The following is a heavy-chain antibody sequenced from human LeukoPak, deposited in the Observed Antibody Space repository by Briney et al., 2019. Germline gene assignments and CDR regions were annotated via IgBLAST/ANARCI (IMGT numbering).Heavy chain of an antibody. Sequence: SETLSLTCTVSGGSISSSSYYWGWIRQPPGKGLEWIGSIYYSGSTYYNPSLKSRVTISVDTSKNQFSLKLSSVTAADTAVYYCARQGSGYDGSDYWGKGTTVTVSS. CDR1: GGSISSSSYY. J-gene: IGHJ6*04. D-gene: IGHD5-12*01. V-gene: IGHV4-39*01. CDR3: ARQGSGYDGSDY. CDR2: IYYSGST.